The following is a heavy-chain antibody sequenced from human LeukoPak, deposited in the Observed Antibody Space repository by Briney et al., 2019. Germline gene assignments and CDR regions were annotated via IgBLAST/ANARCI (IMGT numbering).Heavy chain of an antibody. V-gene: IGHV3-74*01. CDR3: AKDLHYYVAMDV. D-gene: IGHD3-10*02. CDR2: INTDGSST. CDR1: GFTFSSYW. J-gene: IGHJ6*02. Sequence: GGSLRLSCAASGFTFSSYWMHWVRQAPGKGLLWVSRINTDGSSTNFADSVRGRFTISRDNAKNTLYLQMNSLRAEDTALYYCAKDLHYYVAMDVWGQGTAVTVSS.